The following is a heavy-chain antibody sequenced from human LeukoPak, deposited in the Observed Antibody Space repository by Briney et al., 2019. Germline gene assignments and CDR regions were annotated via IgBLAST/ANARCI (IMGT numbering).Heavy chain of an antibody. D-gene: IGHD2-2*01. CDR1: GGSISSGDYY. V-gene: IGHV4-30-4*02. CDR3: ARSVGVVPAVPGY. CDR2: IYYSGST. Sequence: SETLSLTCTVSGGSISSGDYYWSWIRQPPGKGLEWIGYIYYSGSTYYNPSLKSRVTISVDTSKNQFSLKLSSVTAADTAVYYCARSVGVVPAVPGYWGQGTLVTVSS. J-gene: IGHJ4*02.